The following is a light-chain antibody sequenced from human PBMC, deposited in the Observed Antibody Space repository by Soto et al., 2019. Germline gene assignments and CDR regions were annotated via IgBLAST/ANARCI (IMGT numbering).Light chain of an antibody. Sequence: DIQMTQSPATLSASAGDRVTITCRASQSISSRLAWYQQKPGKAPKLLMYDASSMASGVPARFSGSGSGTEFTLTISSLQSDDFAAYYCQQYNSYPLTFGGGTKVEIK. CDR2: DAS. CDR3: QQYNSYPLT. J-gene: IGKJ4*01. V-gene: IGKV1-5*01. CDR1: QSISSR.